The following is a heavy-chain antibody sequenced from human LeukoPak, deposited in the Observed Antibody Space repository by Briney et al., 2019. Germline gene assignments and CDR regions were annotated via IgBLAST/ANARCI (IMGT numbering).Heavy chain of an antibody. CDR3: ARELPREVTLDY. CDR2: IFTGGSTT. J-gene: IGHJ4*01. CDR1: EFNFFSYG. V-gene: IGHV3-74*01. Sequence: GGSLRLSCVASEFNFFSYGMQWVRQAPGKGLVWVSRIFTGGSTTSYADSVKGRFTISRDNAKNTLYLQMNSLRAEDTAVYYCARELPREVTLDYWGQGALVTVSP. D-gene: IGHD2-21*02.